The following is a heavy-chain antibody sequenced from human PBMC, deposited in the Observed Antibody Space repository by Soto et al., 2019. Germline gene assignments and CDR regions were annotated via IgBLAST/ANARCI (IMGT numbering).Heavy chain of an antibody. CDR1: GFTFSSYW. D-gene: IGHD3-16*01. Sequence: EVQLVESGGGLVQPGGSLRLSCAASGFTFSSYWMHWVRQAPGKGLVWVSRINSDGSSTSYADSVKGGFTISRDNAKTTLYLQMNSLRAEDTAVYYCAREGDGFDGFDYWGQGTLVAVSS. CDR2: INSDGSST. J-gene: IGHJ4*02. CDR3: AREGDGFDGFDY. V-gene: IGHV3-74*01.